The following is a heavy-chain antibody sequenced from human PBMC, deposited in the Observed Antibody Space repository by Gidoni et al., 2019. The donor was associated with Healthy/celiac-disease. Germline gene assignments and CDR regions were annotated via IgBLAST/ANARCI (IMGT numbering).Heavy chain of an antibody. V-gene: IGHV3-23*01. CDR1: GFTFSSYA. CDR3: AKGGIWFGELEDRYYFDY. J-gene: IGHJ4*02. CDR2: ISGSGGST. D-gene: IGHD3-10*01. Sequence: EVQLLESGGGLVQPGGSLRLSCAASGFTFSSYAMSWVRQAPGKGLGWVSAISGSGGSTYYADSVKGRFTISRDNSKNTLYLQMNSLRAEDTAVYYCAKGGIWFGELEDRYYFDYWGQGTLVTVSS.